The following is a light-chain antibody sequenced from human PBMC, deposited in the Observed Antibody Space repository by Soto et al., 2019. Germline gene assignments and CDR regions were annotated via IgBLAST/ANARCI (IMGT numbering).Light chain of an antibody. Sequence: DLQMTQSPSTLSASVGDRVTITCRASQSFNTWLAWYQQKPGKAPKLLLSKASSLESGIPSRFSGSGDGTEFTLTISSLQPDDFATYYCQQYNTFPITFGHGTRLEIK. J-gene: IGKJ5*01. CDR2: KAS. CDR3: QQYNTFPIT. V-gene: IGKV1-5*03. CDR1: QSFNTW.